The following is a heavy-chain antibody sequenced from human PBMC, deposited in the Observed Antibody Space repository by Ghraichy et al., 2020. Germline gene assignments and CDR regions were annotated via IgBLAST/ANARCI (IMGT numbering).Heavy chain of an antibody. CDR1: GFTFSSYA. D-gene: IGHD2-15*01. CDR2: ISYDGSNK. V-gene: IGHV3-30*04. J-gene: IGHJ4*02. CDR3: ARDQKWWYGLDY. Sequence: SLRLSCAASGFTFSSYAMHWVRQAPGKGLEWVAVISYDGSNKYYADSVKGRFTISRDNSKNTLYLQMNSLRAEDTAVYYCARDQKWWYGLDYWGQGTLVTVSS.